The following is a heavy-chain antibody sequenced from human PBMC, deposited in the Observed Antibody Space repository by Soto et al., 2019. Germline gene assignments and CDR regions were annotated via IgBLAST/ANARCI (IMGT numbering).Heavy chain of an antibody. V-gene: IGHV3-23*01. CDR2: ISGSGGST. Sequence: GGSLRLSCAASGFTFSSYAMSRVRQAPGKGLEWVSAISGSGGSTYYADSVKGRFTISRDNSKNTLYLQMNSLRAEDTAVYYCAKVAILTGSYYYYYMDVWGKGTTVTVSS. D-gene: IGHD3-9*01. CDR1: GFTFSSYA. CDR3: AKVAILTGSYYYYYMDV. J-gene: IGHJ6*03.